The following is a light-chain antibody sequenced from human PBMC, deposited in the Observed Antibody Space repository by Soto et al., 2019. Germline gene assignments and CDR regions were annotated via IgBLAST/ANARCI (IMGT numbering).Light chain of an antibody. Sequence: DIQLTQSPSFLSASVGDRVTITCRASQDISSYLAWYQQKPGKAPELLIYVASTLQSGVPSRFSGSGSGTEFTLTISSLQPEDFATYYCQQTNSYPLTFGGGTKVDIK. V-gene: IGKV1-9*01. CDR2: VAS. J-gene: IGKJ4*01. CDR1: QDISSY. CDR3: QQTNSYPLT.